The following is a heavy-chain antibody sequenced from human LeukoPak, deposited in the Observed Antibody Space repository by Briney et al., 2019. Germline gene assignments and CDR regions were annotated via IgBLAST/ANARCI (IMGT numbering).Heavy chain of an antibody. V-gene: IGHV1-2*02. J-gene: IGHJ4*02. D-gene: IGHD3-16*01. CDR1: GYTFTGYY. Sequence: GASVKVSCKASGYTFTGYYIHWVRQAPGQGLEWMGWINPNSGDTKYAQKFQGRVTMTRDTSISTAYMELSGLRSDDTAVYYCATQRGSYLWGTDFDYWGQGTLVTVSS. CDR3: ATQRGSYLWGTDFDY. CDR2: INPNSGDT.